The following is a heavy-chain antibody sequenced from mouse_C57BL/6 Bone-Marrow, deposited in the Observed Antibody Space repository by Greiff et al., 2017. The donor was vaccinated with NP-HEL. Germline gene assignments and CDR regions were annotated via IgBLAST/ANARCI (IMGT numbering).Heavy chain of an antibody. V-gene: IGHV5-6*02. CDR3: ARFYYGSSSLDY. J-gene: IGHJ2*01. Sequence: DVMLVESGGDLVKPGGSLKLSCAASGFTFSSYGMSWVRQTPDKRLEWVATISSGGSYTYYPDSVKGRFTISRDNAKNTLYLQMSSLKSEDTAMYYCARFYYGSSSLDYWGQGTTLTVSS. D-gene: IGHD1-1*01. CDR1: GFTFSSYG. CDR2: ISSGGSYT.